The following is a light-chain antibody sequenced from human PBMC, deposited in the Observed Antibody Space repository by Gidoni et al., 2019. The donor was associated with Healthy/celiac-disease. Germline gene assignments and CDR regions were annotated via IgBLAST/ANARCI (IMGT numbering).Light chain of an antibody. CDR3: QQSYSTPIT. Sequence: DIQMTQSPSSLSASVGDIVTITCRSSQSISSYLYWYQQKPGNAPKLLIYAASSLQSGVPSRFSGSGSGTDFTLTISSLQPEDFAAYYCQQSYSTPITFGQGTQLEIK. J-gene: IGKJ5*01. CDR1: QSISSY. V-gene: IGKV1-39*01. CDR2: AAS.